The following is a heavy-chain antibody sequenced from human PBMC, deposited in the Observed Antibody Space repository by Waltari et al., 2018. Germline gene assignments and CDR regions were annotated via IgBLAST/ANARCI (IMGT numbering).Heavy chain of an antibody. D-gene: IGHD5-18*01. V-gene: IGHV1-69*12. J-gene: IGHJ4*02. CDR1: GGNFSRYA. CDR3: ARILGPYSHGLGF. Sequence: QVQLVQSGAEVKKPGSSLKVSCKASGGNFSRYAISWVRQAPGQGLEWMGGIIPIFGTANYAQKFQGRVTITADESTSTAYMDLRGLGPDDTAIYYCARILGPYSHGLGFWGQGTLVTVSS. CDR2: IIPIFGTA.